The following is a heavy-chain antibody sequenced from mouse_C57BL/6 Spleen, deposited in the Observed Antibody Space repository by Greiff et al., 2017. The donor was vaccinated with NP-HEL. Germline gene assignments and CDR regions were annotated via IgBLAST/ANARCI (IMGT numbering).Heavy chain of an antibody. J-gene: IGHJ2*01. Sequence: VQLQQSGPELVKPGASVKMSCKASGYTFTDYNMHWVKQSHGKSLEWIGYINPNNGGTSYNQKFKGKATLTVNKSSSTAYMELRSLTSEDSAVYYCARGYYGNYEGYFDYWGQGTTLTVSS. CDR2: INPNNGGT. V-gene: IGHV1-22*01. CDR1: GYTFTDYN. CDR3: ARGYYGNYEGYFDY. D-gene: IGHD2-1*01.